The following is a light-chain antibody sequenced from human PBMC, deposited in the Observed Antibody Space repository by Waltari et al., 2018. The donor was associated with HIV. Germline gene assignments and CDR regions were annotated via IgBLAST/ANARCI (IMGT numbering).Light chain of an antibody. J-gene: IGLJ1*01. CDR1: SSDVVSYNL. CDR2: EVT. CDR3: CSYARSSTFYV. V-gene: IGLV2-23*02. Sequence: QSALTQPASVSGSPGQSITISCTGTSSDVVSYNLVSWYQHHPGKAPKLMIYEVTKRPSGMSERFSGSKSGNTASLTSSGLQAEDEADYYCCSYARSSTFYVFGTGTKVTVL.